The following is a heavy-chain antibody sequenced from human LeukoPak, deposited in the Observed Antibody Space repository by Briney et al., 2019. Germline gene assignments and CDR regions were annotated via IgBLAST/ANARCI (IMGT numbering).Heavy chain of an antibody. CDR1: GGSFSGYY. CDR2: INHSGST. Sequence: PSETLSLTCAVYGGSFSGYYWSWIRQPPGKGLEWIGEINHSGSTNYNPSLKSRVTISVDTSKNQFSLKLSSVTAADTAVYYCASLQKYYDFWSGYPDAFDIWGQGTMVTVPS. D-gene: IGHD3-3*01. V-gene: IGHV4-34*01. CDR3: ASLQKYYDFWSGYPDAFDI. J-gene: IGHJ3*02.